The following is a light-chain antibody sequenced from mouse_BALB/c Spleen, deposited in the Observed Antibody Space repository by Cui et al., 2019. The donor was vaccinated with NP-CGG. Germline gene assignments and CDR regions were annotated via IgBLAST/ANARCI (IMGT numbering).Light chain of an antibody. CDR2: GTN. CDR1: TGAVTTSNY. CDR3: ALWYSNHWV. V-gene: IGLV1*01. J-gene: IGLJ1*01. Sequence: QAVVTQESALPTSPGETVTLTCRSSTGAVTTSNYANWVQEKPDHLFTGLIGGTNNRAPGVPARFSGSLIGEKAALTITGAQTEDEAIYFCALWYSNHWVFGGGTKTDCP.